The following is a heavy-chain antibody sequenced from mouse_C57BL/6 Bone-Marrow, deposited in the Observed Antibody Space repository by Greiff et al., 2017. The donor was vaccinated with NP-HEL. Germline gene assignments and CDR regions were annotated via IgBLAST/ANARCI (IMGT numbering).Heavy chain of an antibody. D-gene: IGHD1-1*01. Sequence: EVQRVESGGGLVKPGGSLKLSCAASGFTFSDYGMHWVRQAPEKGLEWVAYISSGSSTIYYADTVKGRFTISRDNAKNTLFLQMTSLRSEDTAMYYCALITTVVAPGYWGQGTTLTVSS. CDR2: ISSGSSTI. V-gene: IGHV5-17*01. CDR3: ALITTVVAPGY. CDR1: GFTFSDYG. J-gene: IGHJ2*01.